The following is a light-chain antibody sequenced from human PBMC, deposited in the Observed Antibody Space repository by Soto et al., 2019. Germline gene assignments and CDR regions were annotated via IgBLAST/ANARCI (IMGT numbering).Light chain of an antibody. CDR3: AAWDDSLTAVV. CDR1: SSNIGSNA. Sequence: QPVLTQPPSASGTPGQRVTISCSGSSSNIGSNAVIWYQQLPGAAPKLLVYNVNQRPSGVPARFSGSKSGASASLAISGLQSDDEADYYCAAWDDSLTAVVFGGGTKLTVL. J-gene: IGLJ2*01. V-gene: IGLV1-44*01. CDR2: NVN.